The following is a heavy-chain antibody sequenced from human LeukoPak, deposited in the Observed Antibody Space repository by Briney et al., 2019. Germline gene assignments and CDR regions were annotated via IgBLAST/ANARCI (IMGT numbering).Heavy chain of an antibody. V-gene: IGHV3-23*01. CDR1: GFTFSSYA. CDR3: ASDYGGNSGYFQH. Sequence: PGGSLRLSCAASGFTFSSYAMSWVRQAPGKGLEWVSAISGSGGSTYYADSVKGRFTISRDNSKNTLYLQMNSLRAEDTAVYYCASDYGGNSGYFQHWGQGTLVTVSS. J-gene: IGHJ1*01. CDR2: ISGSGGST. D-gene: IGHD4-23*01.